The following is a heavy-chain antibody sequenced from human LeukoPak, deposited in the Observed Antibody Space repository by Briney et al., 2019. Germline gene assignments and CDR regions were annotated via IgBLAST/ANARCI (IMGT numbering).Heavy chain of an antibody. V-gene: IGHV4-39*02. CDR3: AREDYYFDY. CDR1: GGSISSGSYY. Sequence: SETLSLTCNVSGGSISSGSYYWGWIRQPPGKGLEWIGSIYYSGSTYYNPSLKSRVTISVDTSKNQFSLKLNSVTAADTAVYYCAREDYYFDYWGQGTLVTVSS. CDR2: IYYSGST. J-gene: IGHJ4*02.